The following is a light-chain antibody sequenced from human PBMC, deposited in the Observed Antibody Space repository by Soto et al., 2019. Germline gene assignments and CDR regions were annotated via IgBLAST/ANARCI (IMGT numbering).Light chain of an antibody. CDR3: SSYTSSSTLV. Sequence: QSALTQPASVSGSPGQSITISCTGTSSDVGRYKLVSWYQQHPGKAPKLIIYDVSNRPSGVSNRFSGSKSGNTASLIISGLQAEDEADYYCSSYTSSSTLVFGGGTKLTVL. CDR1: SSDVGRYKL. J-gene: IGLJ3*02. CDR2: DVS. V-gene: IGLV2-14*03.